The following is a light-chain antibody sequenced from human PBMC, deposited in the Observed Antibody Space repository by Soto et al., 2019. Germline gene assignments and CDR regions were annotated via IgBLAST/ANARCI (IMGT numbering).Light chain of an antibody. J-gene: IGKJ1*01. CDR3: QQCDAWSWT. Sequence: DIQLTQSPSSLSASVGDRVTITCRASQGVSGWLAWYQQKPGEAPKLLMYAASALQRGVPSRFSGSGSGTKFTLAITSLQPEDFAVYYCQQCDAWSWTFGPGTKVDIK. CDR2: AAS. CDR1: QGVSGW. V-gene: IGKV1-9*01.